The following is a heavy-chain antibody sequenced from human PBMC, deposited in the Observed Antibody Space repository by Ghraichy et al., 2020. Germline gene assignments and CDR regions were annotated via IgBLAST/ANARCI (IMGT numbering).Heavy chain of an antibody. D-gene: IGHD4-17*01. Sequence: GGSLRLSCAASGLIFSDSWMSWVRQAPGRGLEWVGRIKTRSSGGTTDYAAPVKGRFTISRDDYEKTLYLQMNGLKTDDTDVYYCTTLSMTVTHGGDYWGRGTLVTVSS. CDR2: IKTRSSGGTT. J-gene: IGHJ4*02. CDR1: GLIFSDSW. V-gene: IGHV3-15*01. CDR3: TTLSMTVTHGGDY.